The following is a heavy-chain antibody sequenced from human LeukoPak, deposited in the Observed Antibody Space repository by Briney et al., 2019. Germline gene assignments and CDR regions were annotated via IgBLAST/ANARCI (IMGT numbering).Heavy chain of an antibody. CDR2: ISSSSSYI. V-gene: IGHV3-21*01. CDR3: ARAVGYCSSTSCQNFDY. CDR1: GFTFSSYS. Sequence: GGSLRLSCAASGFTFSSYSMNWVRQAPGKGLEWVSSISSSSSYIYYADSVKGRFTISRDNAKNSLYLQMNSLRAEDTAVYYCARAVGYCSSTSCQNFDYWGQGTLVTVSS. D-gene: IGHD2-2*01. J-gene: IGHJ4*02.